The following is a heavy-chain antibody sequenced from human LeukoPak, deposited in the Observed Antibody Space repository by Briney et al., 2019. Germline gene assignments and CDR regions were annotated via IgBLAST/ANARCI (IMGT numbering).Heavy chain of an antibody. CDR1: GFSLSNSA. J-gene: IGHJ4*02. D-gene: IGHD5-12*01. V-gene: IGHV3-23*01. Sequence: GGSLRLSCAASGFSLSNSAMSWVRQAPGKGLEWLSLIVASSGSTFYADSVKGRFTISRDNSKNTLYLQMHSLRADDTAVYYSAKGAYDYIEMGYFDYWGQGTLVTVSS. CDR3: AKGAYDYIEMGYFDY. CDR2: IVASSGST.